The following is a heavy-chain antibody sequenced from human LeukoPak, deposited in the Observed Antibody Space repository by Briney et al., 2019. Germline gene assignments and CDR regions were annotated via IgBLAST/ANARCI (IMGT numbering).Heavy chain of an antibody. V-gene: IGHV4-30-2*01. D-gene: IGHD6-19*01. J-gene: IGHJ5*02. CDR3: ARASIAVAGTSNWFDP. CDR2: IYHSGST. Sequence: SETPSLTCTVSGGSISSGGYYWSWIRQPPGKGLEWIGYIYHSGSTYYNPSLKSRVTISVDRSKNQFSLKLSSVTAADTAVYYCARASIAVAGTSNWFDPWGQGTLVTVSS. CDR1: GGSISSGGYY.